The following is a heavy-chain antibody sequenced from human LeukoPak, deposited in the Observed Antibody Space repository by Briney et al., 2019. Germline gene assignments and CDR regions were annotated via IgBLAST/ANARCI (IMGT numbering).Heavy chain of an antibody. CDR2: INRTGTTI. J-gene: IGHJ4*02. V-gene: IGHV3-11*04. D-gene: IGHD4-17*01. CDR3: ARDLGSGDHGLLV. CDR1: GCTFNSYS. Sequence: GGSLTLSCAASGCTFNSYSMNWVRQAPGKGLEWISYINRTGTTIYYAGYTKGRFAISSDKANNSLYLPMNRLRPQDTGLYVCARDLGSGDHGLLVWGQGPLLTVSS.